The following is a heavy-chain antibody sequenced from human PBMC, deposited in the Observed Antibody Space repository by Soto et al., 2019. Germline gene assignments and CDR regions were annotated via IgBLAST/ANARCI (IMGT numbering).Heavy chain of an antibody. CDR1: GYTLTELS. J-gene: IGHJ3*02. V-gene: IGHV1-24*01. D-gene: IGHD2-2*01. CDR2: FNPEGGET. Sequence: ASVKVSCKVSGYTLTELSMHWVRQAPGKGLEWMGGFNPEGGETNYAQKFQGWVTMTEDTSTSTAYMELSRLRSDDTAVYYCARYCSSTSCPRDAFDIWGQGTMVTVSS. CDR3: ARYCSSTSCPRDAFDI.